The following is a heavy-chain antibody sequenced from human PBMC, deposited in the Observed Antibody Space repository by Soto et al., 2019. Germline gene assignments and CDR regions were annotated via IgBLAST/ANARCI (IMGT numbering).Heavy chain of an antibody. V-gene: IGHV3-74*01. Sequence: GSLRLACAASGFTITNSWMHWFRQAPGKGLVWVARISTDGSITGYADSVKGRFSIFRDSGENTLYLQMSGLRADDTAVYYCARDKHEDYLKLDYRGQGTQVTLPS. CDR3: ARDKHEDYLKLDY. CDR1: GFTITNSW. J-gene: IGHJ4*02. D-gene: IGHD4-17*01. CDR2: ISTDGSIT.